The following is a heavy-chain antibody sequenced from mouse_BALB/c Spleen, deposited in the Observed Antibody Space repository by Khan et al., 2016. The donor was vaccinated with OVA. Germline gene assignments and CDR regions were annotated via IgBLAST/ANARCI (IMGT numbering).Heavy chain of an antibody. CDR2: ILPGSKNT. D-gene: IGHD1-1*01. V-gene: IGHV1-9*01. CDR3: ARRSYYGTWFAY. J-gene: IGHJ3*01. CDR1: GYTFSTYW. Sequence: QVQLQQSGAELMKPGASVKISCKATGYTFSTYWIEWLQQRPGHGLEWIGEILPGSKNTNYNEKFKGTATFTADTSSNTAHMQLSSLTSEDSAVYLCARRSYYGTWFAYWGQGTLVTVSA.